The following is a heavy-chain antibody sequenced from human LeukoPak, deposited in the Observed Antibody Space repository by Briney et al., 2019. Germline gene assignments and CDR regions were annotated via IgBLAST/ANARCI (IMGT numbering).Heavy chain of an antibody. CDR2: IIPTFGTA. Sequence: GASVKVSCKASGGTFSSYAISWVRQAPGQGLEWMGGIIPTFGTANYAQKFQGRVTITADESTSTAYMELSSLRSEDTAVYYCARAPFSGSSPANDAFDIWGQGTMVTVSS. J-gene: IGHJ3*02. V-gene: IGHV1-69*13. CDR3: ARAPFSGSSPANDAFDI. CDR1: GGTFSSYA. D-gene: IGHD6-6*01.